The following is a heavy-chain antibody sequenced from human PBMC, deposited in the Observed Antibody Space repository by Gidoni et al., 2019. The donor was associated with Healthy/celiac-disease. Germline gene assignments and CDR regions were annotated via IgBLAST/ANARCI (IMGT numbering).Heavy chain of an antibody. CDR3: AKDPYYYGSGSYLDY. CDR1: GFTFSSYA. J-gene: IGHJ4*02. V-gene: IGHV3-23*01. CDR2: ISGSGGST. Sequence: VQLLESGAGLVQPGGSLRPSCSASGFTFSSYAMSWVRQAPGKGLEWVSAISGSGGSTYYADSVKGRFTISRDNSKNTLYLQMNSLRAEDTAVYYCAKDPYYYGSGSYLDYWGQGTLVTVSS. D-gene: IGHD3-10*01.